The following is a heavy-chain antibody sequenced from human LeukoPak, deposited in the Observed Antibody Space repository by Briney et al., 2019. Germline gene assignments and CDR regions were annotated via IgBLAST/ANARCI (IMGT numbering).Heavy chain of an antibody. CDR1: GGSISSSSYY. D-gene: IGHD2-2*01. V-gene: IGHV4-39*01. CDR3: ARCVVPAAMYYYYYMDV. J-gene: IGHJ6*03. Sequence: KPSETLSLTCTVSGGSISSSSYYWGWIRQPPGKGLEWIGSIYYSGRTYYNPSLKSRVTISVDTSKNQFSLKLSSVTAADTAVYYCARCVVPAAMYYYYYMDVWGKGTTVTISS. CDR2: IYYSGRT.